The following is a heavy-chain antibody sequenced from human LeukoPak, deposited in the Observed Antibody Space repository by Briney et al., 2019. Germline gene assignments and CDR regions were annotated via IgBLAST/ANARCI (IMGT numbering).Heavy chain of an antibody. D-gene: IGHD4-11*01. CDR3: AREARQSPRDDYSSYELPVGNRFDP. CDR2: IYYSGST. V-gene: IGHV4-31*03. J-gene: IGHJ5*02. CDR1: GGSISSGGYY. Sequence: PSETLSLTCTVSGGSISSGGYYWSWIRQHPGEGLEWIGYIYYSGSTYYNPSLKSRVTISVDTSKNQFSLKLSSVTAADTAVYYCAREARQSPRDDYSSYELPVGNRFDPWDQGTLVTVSS.